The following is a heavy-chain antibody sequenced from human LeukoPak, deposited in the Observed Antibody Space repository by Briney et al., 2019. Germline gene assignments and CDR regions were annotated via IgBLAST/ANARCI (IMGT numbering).Heavy chain of an antibody. Sequence: SETLSLTCTVSGGSVSSGGYYWSWIRQHPQKGLEWIGYISDRGRTYYNPSLMSRLTISVDTSKNQFSLRLTSVTAADTAVYHCARASRLGELSLGYWGQGTLVTVSS. D-gene: IGHD3-16*02. J-gene: IGHJ4*02. CDR3: ARASRLGELSLGY. V-gene: IGHV4-31*03. CDR2: ISDRGRT. CDR1: GGSVSSGGYY.